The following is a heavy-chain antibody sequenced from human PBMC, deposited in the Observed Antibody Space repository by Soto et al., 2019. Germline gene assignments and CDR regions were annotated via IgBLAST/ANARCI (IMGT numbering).Heavy chain of an antibody. CDR3: ARDVVSISPPTYYYYYYMDV. D-gene: IGHD2-21*01. Sequence: PGGSLRLSCAASGFTFSSYGMHWVRQAPGKGLEWVAVIWYDGSNKYYADSVKGRFTISRDNSKNTLYLQMNSLRAEDTAVYYCARDVVSISPPTYYYYYYMDVWGKGTTVTVSS. J-gene: IGHJ6*03. V-gene: IGHV3-33*01. CDR2: IWYDGSNK. CDR1: GFTFSSYG.